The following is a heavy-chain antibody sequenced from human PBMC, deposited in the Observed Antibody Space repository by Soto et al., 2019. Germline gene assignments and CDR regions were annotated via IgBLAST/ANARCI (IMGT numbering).Heavy chain of an antibody. Sequence: QVQLVQSGAEVKKPGSSVKVSCKASGGTFSSYAISWVRQAPGQGLEWMGGIIPIFGTANYAQKFQGRVTMTADKSTSTAYMELSSLRSEDTAVYYCAREGGDTAMVGGYYFDYWGQGTLVTVSS. CDR3: AREGGDTAMVGGYYFDY. V-gene: IGHV1-69*06. D-gene: IGHD5-18*01. CDR2: IIPIFGTA. J-gene: IGHJ4*02. CDR1: GGTFSSYA.